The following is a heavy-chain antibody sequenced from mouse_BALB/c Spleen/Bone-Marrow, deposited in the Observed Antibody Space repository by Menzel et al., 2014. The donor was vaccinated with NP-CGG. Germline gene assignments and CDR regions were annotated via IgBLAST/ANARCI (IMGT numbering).Heavy chain of an antibody. J-gene: IGHJ2*01. V-gene: IGHV5-17*02. CDR2: ISSGSSTI. CDR3: ARSGSSSGYFDY. Sequence: EVHLVESGGGLAQPGGSRKLFCAASGFTFSSFGMHWVRQAPEKGLEWVAYISSGSSTIYYADTVMGRFTISRDNPKNTLFLQMTSLRSEDTAMYYCARSGSSSGYFDYWGQGTTLTVSS. D-gene: IGHD1-1*01. CDR1: GFTFSSFG.